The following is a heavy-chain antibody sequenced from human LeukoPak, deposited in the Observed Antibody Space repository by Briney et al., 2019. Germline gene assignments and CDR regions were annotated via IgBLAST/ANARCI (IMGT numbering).Heavy chain of an antibody. CDR2: ISGSGGRT. D-gene: IGHD6-19*01. V-gene: IGHV3-23*01. J-gene: IGHJ4*02. CDR1: GFTFSSYA. Sequence: GGSLRLSCAASGFTFSSYAMSWVRQAPGKGLEWVSSISGSGGRTYYADSVKGRFTISRDTSNNTLYLQMDSLRAEDTAVYYCAKDLVAGMAIGEFWGRGTLVTVSS. CDR3: AKDLVAGMAIGEF.